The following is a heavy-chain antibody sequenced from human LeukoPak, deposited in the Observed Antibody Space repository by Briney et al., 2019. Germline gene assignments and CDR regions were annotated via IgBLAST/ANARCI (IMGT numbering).Heavy chain of an antibody. CDR1: VYTFTSYY. Sequence: ASVKVSCKASVYTFTSYYMHWVRQAPAQGLEGMGIINPSGGSTSYARKFQARVTMTRDTSTSTVYMELSSLRSEDTAVYYCARVDKRYSYGYWFDPWGQGTLVTVSS. J-gene: IGHJ5*02. CDR3: ARVDKRYSYGYWFDP. V-gene: IGHV1-46*01. D-gene: IGHD5-18*01. CDR2: INPSGGST.